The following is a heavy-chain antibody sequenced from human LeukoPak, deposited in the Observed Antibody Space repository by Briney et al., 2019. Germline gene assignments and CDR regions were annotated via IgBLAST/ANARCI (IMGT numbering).Heavy chain of an antibody. D-gene: IGHD3-10*01. CDR2: IYHSGST. Sequence: SETLSLTCTVSGYSISSGYYWGWIRQPPGKGLEWIGSIYHSGSTYYNPSLKSRVTISVDTSKNQFSLKLSSVTAADTAMYYCARAGWFGELLLDYWGQGTLVTVSS. CDR3: ARAGWFGELLLDY. V-gene: IGHV4-38-2*02. CDR1: GYSISSGYY. J-gene: IGHJ4*02.